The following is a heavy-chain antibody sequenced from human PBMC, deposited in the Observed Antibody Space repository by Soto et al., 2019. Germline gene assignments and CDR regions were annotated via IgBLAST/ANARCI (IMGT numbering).Heavy chain of an antibody. CDR2: INHSGST. CDR1: GGSFSGYY. D-gene: IGHD3-10*01. Sequence: QVQLQQWGAGLLKPSETLSLTCAVYGGSFSGYYWSWIRQPPGKGLEWIGEINHSGSTNYNPSLKSRVTISVDTSKNQFSLTLSSVTAADTAVYYCARGLRITMVRGVRGFDPWGQGTLVTVSS. J-gene: IGHJ5*02. V-gene: IGHV4-34*01. CDR3: ARGLRITMVRGVRGFDP.